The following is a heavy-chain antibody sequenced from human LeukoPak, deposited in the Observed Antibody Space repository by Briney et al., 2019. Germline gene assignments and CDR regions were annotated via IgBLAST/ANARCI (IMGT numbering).Heavy chain of an antibody. CDR3: ARDLSTKYYYDSSGYYWFDP. J-gene: IGHJ5*02. Sequence: SVKVSCTASGGTFSSYAISWVRQAPGQGLEWMGGIMPLFGTANYAQKFQGRVTITADESTSTAYMELSSLRSEDTAVYYCARDLSTKYYYDSSGYYWFDPWGQGTLVTVSS. CDR2: IMPLFGTA. CDR1: GGTFSSYA. V-gene: IGHV1-69*01. D-gene: IGHD3-22*01.